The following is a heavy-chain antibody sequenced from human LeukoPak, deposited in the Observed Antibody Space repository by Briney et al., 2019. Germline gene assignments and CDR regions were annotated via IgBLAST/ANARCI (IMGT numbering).Heavy chain of an antibody. D-gene: IGHD3-22*01. J-gene: IGHJ4*02. CDR2: ISRSSSYT. CDR1: GFTFSSYA. V-gene: IGHV3-21*05. CDR3: ATGTYDSSGYPAN. Sequence: PGGSLRLSCAASGFTFSSYAMSWVRQAPGKGLEWVSYISRSSSYTNYADSVKGRFTISRDNAKNSLYLQMNSLRAEDTAVYYCATGTYDSSGYPANWGQGTLVTVSS.